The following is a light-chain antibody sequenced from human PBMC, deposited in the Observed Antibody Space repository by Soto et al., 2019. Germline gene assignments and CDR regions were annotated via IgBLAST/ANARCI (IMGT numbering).Light chain of an antibody. CDR3: SSSTSSTTDV. V-gene: IGLV2-14*01. Sequence: QSALTQPASVSGSPGQSITISCTGTTSDVGGYNYVSWYQQHPGKAPKLMIYEVSSRPSGVSNRFSGSKSGNTASLTISGLQAEDEADYYCSSSTSSTTDVFGTGTKLTVL. CDR2: EVS. CDR1: TSDVGGYNY. J-gene: IGLJ1*01.